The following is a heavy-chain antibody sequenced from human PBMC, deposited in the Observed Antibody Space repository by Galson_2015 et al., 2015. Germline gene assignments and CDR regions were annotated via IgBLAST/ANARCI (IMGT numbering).Heavy chain of an antibody. V-gene: IGHV3-43D*03. Sequence: SLRLSCAASGFTFDDYAMHWVRQAPGKGLEWVSLISWDGGSTYYADSVKGRFTISRDNSKNSLYLQMNSLRAEDAALYYCAKDSRKKWYYDSSGFFGGMDVWGQGTTVTVSS. CDR3: AKDSRKKWYYDSSGFFGGMDV. J-gene: IGHJ6*02. D-gene: IGHD3-22*01. CDR2: ISWDGGST. CDR1: GFTFDDYA.